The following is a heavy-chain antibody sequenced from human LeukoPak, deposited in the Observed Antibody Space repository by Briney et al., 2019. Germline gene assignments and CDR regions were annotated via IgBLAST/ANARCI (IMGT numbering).Heavy chain of an antibody. V-gene: IGHV1-8*02. J-gene: IGHJ4*02. Sequence: GASVKVSCKASGCTFTSYDINWVRQATGQGLEWMGWMNPNSGNTGYAQKLQGRVTMTTDTSTSTAYMELRSLRSDDTAVYYCARGVLVHCSSTSCHYYFDYWGQGTLVTVSS. CDR3: ARGVLVHCSSTSCHYYFDY. D-gene: IGHD2-2*01. CDR2: MNPNSGNT. CDR1: GCTFTSYD.